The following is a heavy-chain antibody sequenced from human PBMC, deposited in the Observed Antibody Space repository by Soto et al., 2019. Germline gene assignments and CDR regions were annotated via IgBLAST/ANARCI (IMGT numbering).Heavy chain of an antibody. V-gene: IGHV4-30-4*01. J-gene: IGHJ6*02. CDR3: ARVPTSSWYDNYYYGMDV. CDR1: GGSISSGDYY. D-gene: IGHD6-13*01. CDR2: IYYSGST. Sequence: SETLSLTCTVSGGSISSGDYYWSWIRQPPGKGLEWIGYIYYSGSTYYNPSLKGRVTISVDTSKNQFSLKLSSVTAADTAVYYCARVPTSSWYDNYYYGMDVWGQGTTVTV.